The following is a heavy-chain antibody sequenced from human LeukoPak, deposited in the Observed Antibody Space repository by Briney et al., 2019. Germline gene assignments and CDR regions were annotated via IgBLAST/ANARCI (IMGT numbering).Heavy chain of an antibody. CDR3: ARDKDGYITFDY. V-gene: IGHV3-7*01. J-gene: IGHJ4*02. CDR1: GFTFSSYV. D-gene: IGHD5-24*01. CDR2: IKQDGSEK. Sequence: PGGSLRLSCAASGFTFSSYVMHWVRQAPGKGLEWVANIKQDGSEKYYVDSVKGRFTISRDNAKNSLYLQMNSLRAEDTAVYYCARDKDGYITFDYWGQGTLVTVSS.